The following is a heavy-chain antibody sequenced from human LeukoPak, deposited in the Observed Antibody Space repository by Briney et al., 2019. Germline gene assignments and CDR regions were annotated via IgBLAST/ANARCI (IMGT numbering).Heavy chain of an antibody. D-gene: IGHD6-13*01. V-gene: IGHV3-23*01. Sequence: GGSLRLSCAASGFTFSSYAMSWVRQAPGKGLEWVSAISGCGGSTYYADSVKGRFTISRDNSKNTLYLQINSLRAEGTAVYYCAKLVIAAAGTVDYWGQGTLVTVSS. CDR3: AKLVIAAAGTVDY. CDR1: GFTFSSYA. J-gene: IGHJ4*02. CDR2: ISGCGGST.